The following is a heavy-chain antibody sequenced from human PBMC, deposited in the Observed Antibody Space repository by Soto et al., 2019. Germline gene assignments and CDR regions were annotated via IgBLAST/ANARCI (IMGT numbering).Heavy chain of an antibody. Sequence: HVQLHQSGPRLVKPSQTLALACSVIGGSVNTGDNYWSWVRQSPGRSLEWIGYIYHTGNTSYNPALENRVAMSVDASKNQFSMTLTSVTAAETAVYFCARAPLDGMDVWGQGTNVTVSS. CDR3: ARAPLDGMDV. CDR2: IYHTGNT. V-gene: IGHV4-30-4*01. CDR1: GGSVNTGDNY. J-gene: IGHJ6*02.